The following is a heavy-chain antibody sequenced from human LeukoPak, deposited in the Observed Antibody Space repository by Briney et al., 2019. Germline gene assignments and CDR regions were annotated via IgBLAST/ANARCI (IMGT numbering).Heavy chain of an antibody. CDR3: ARLRAARTESYFYYGMDV. CDR1: GFTFSGFA. CDR2: TRSKADT. J-gene: IGHJ6*02. V-gene: IGHV3-73*01. Sequence: PGGFLRLSCAASGFTFSGFAIHWVRQASGRGLEWVGRTRSKADTAYAASVKGRFTISRDDSRNTAYLQMNSLQTEDTAVYYCARLRAARTESYFYYGMDVWGQGTTVTVSS. D-gene: IGHD6-6*01.